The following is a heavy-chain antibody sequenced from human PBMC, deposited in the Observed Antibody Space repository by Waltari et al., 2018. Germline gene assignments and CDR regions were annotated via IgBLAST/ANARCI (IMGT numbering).Heavy chain of an antibody. J-gene: IGHJ4*02. CDR3: AREQVGYGGNSFGY. V-gene: IGHV3-48*01. CDR1: GFTFSSYS. Sequence: EVQLVESGGGLVQPGGSLRLSCAASGFTFSSYSMTWVRQAPGKGLEWVSYISSSSSTIYYADSVKGRFTISRDNAKNSLYLQMNSLRAEDTAVYYCAREQVGYGGNSFGYWGQGTLVTVSS. CDR2: ISSSSSTI. D-gene: IGHD2-21*02.